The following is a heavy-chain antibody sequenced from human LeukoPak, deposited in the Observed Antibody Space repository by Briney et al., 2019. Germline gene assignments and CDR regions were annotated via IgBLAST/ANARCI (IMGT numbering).Heavy chain of an antibody. CDR1: EGTFSSYA. CDR3: ARDTLDYGGNSGFDY. CDR2: IIPIFGTA. V-gene: IGHV1-69*13. J-gene: IGHJ4*02. D-gene: IGHD4-23*01. Sequence: SVKVSCKASEGTFSSYAISWVRQAPGQGLEWMGGIIPIFGTANHAQKFQGRVTITADESTSTAYMELSSLRSEDTAVYYCARDTLDYGGNSGFDYWGQGTLVTVSS.